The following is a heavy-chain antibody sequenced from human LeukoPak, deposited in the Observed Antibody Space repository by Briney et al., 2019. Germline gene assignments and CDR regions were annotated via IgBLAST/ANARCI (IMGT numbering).Heavy chain of an antibody. CDR3: ARAPGDVTMVRGPYWYFDL. Sequence: SETLSLTCSVSGDSIRYSRYYWAWIRQPPGKGLEWIGSVDWSGSTNYNPSLKSRVTISVDKSKNQFSLKLSSVTAADTAVYYCARAPGDVTMVRGPYWYFDLWGRGTLVTVSS. D-gene: IGHD3-10*01. J-gene: IGHJ2*01. CDR1: GDSIRYSRYY. CDR2: VDWSGST. V-gene: IGHV4-39*07.